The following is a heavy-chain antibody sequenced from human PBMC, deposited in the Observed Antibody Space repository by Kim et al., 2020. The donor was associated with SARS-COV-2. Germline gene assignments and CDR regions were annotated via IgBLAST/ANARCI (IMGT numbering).Heavy chain of an antibody. V-gene: IGHV4-34*01. CDR3: AKKGSGSGSYFRRGTFDY. J-gene: IGHJ4*02. CDR1: GVSFSGYY. CDR2: INHSGST. D-gene: IGHD3-10*01. Sequence: SETLSLTCAVYGVSFSGYYWSWIRQPPGKGLEWIGEINHSGSTNYNPSLKSRVTISVETSKNQFSLKLSSVTAADTAVYYCAKKGSGSGSYFRRGTFDYWGQGTLVTVSS.